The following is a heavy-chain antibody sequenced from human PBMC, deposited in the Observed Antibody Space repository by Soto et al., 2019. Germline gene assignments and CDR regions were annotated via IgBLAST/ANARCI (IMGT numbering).Heavy chain of an antibody. D-gene: IGHD5-18*01. J-gene: IGHJ4*02. CDR3: AREGDQYSYGKKPFDY. Sequence: QVQLVESGGGVVQPGRSLRLSCAASGFTFSSYGMHWVRQAPGKGQEWVAVIWYDGSNKYYAYSVKGRFTISRDNSKTTLYLQMNSLRAEETAVYYCAREGDQYSYGKKPFDYWGQGTLVTVSS. CDR2: IWYDGSNK. CDR1: GFTFSSYG. V-gene: IGHV3-33*01.